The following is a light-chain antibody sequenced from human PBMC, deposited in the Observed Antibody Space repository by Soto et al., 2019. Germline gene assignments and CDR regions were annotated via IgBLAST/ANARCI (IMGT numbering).Light chain of an antibody. CDR3: QQYGSSPRT. Sequence: EIVLTQSPGTLSLSPGERATLSCRASQSVSNNYLAWYQQKPGQAPRLLIYGASSRATGIPDRFSGSGSGTYFTLTISRLDPEDFAVYYCQQYGSSPRTFGQGTKVEIK. CDR1: QSVSNNY. CDR2: GAS. V-gene: IGKV3-20*01. J-gene: IGKJ1*01.